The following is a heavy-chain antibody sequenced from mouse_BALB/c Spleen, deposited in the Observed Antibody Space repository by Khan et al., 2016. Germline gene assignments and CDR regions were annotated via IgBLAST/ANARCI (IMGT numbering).Heavy chain of an antibody. J-gene: IGHJ4*01. CDR2: ISCYNGAT. Sequence: LVKTGASVKISCKASGYSFTGYYMHWVKQSHGKSLEWFGYISCYNGATNYNQKFKGKATFTVDTSSSTAYMQFNSLTSVDSAVYYCARVDYDGYYAMDYWGQGTSVAVSS. CDR1: GYSFTGYY. V-gene: IGHV1S34*01. D-gene: IGHD2-4*01. CDR3: ARVDYDGYYAMDY.